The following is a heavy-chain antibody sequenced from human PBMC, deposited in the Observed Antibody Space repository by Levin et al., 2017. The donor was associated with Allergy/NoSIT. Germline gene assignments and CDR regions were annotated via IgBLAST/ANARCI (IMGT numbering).Heavy chain of an antibody. Sequence: GESLKISCAASGFTFSNAWMSWVRQAPGKGLEWVGRIKSKTDGGTTDYAAPVKGRFTISRDDSKNTLYLQMNSLKTEDTAVYYCTTDTDSGSYEWVYWGQGTLVTVSS. V-gene: IGHV3-15*01. CDR2: IKSKTDGGTT. CDR1: GFTFSNAW. D-gene: IGHD1-26*01. CDR3: TTDTDSGSYEWVY. J-gene: IGHJ4*02.